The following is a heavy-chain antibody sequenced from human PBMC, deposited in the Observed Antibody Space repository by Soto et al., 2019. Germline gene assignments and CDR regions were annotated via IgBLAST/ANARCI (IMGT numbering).Heavy chain of an antibody. CDR1: GFTFSSFA. J-gene: IGHJ4*02. CDR2: INRMDGST. CDR3: AKNYYFDN. V-gene: IGHV3-23*01. Sequence: EVQLLESGGGSIQPGGYLRLSCVASGFTFSSFAMSWVRQAPGKGLEWVSSINRMDGSTYYADSVKGRLTISRDNSKNTLYLQMDSLRAEDTAVYYCAKNYYFDNWGQGTLVIVSS.